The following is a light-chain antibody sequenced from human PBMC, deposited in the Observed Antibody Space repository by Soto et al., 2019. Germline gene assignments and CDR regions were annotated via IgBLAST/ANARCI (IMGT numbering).Light chain of an antibody. J-gene: IGKJ2*01. CDR2: DAS. CDR3: QQYTNTNHPWL. Sequence: IQLTQNTPTLSASVGDRVTITCRASQTISTWMAWYQQKPGKAPKLLVYDASTLQSGVASRFSGSGSGTEFTLIISGLQPDDSATYYCQQYTNTNHPWLFGQGT. CDR1: QTISTW. V-gene: IGKV1-5*01.